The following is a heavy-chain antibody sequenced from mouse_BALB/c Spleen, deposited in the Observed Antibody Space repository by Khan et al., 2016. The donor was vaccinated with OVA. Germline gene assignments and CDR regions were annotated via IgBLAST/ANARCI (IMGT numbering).Heavy chain of an antibody. D-gene: IGHD2-12*01. J-gene: IGHJ3*01. CDR2: ISSGGSYT. CDR1: GFTFSTYG. V-gene: IGHV5-6*01. CDR3: TRLADYYYSERFTY. Sequence: EVELLESGGDLVKPGGSLKLSCAASGFTFSTYGMSWVRQTPDKRLEWVAAISSGGSYTYYPDSVKGRFTISRDHAKNTLYLQMSSLKSEDTAMYYCTRLADYYYSERFTYWGQGTMVTVSA.